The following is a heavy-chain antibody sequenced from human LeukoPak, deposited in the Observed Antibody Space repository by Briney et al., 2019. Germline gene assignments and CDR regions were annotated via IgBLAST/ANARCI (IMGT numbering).Heavy chain of an antibody. CDR3: ARDRAETYYYGSGRWAGFDY. CDR2: IYIYNGDT. CDR1: GYTFPNYA. D-gene: IGHD3-10*01. Sequence: ASVKVSCKASGYTFPNYAINWVRQAPGQGLEWLGWIYIYNGDTNYAQKLQGRVTMTTDTSTSTAYMELRSLRSDDTAVYYCARDRAETYYYGSGRWAGFDYWGQGTLVTVSS. V-gene: IGHV1-18*01. J-gene: IGHJ4*02.